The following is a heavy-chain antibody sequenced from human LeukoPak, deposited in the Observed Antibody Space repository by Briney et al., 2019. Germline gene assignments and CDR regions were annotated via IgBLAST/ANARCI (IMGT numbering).Heavy chain of an antibody. J-gene: IGHJ4*02. CDR3: AKDRGRYYDSNGYYWGYYFDS. V-gene: IGHV3-74*01. Sequence: PGGSLRLSCAASGFTFNTYWMHWVRQVPGKGLVWVSRINSDGSSTSYADSVKGRSAISRDNAQNTLYLQMNNLRAEETAVYYCAKDRGRYYDSNGYYWGYYFDSWGQGILVTVST. CDR1: GFTFNTYW. CDR2: INSDGSST. D-gene: IGHD3-22*01.